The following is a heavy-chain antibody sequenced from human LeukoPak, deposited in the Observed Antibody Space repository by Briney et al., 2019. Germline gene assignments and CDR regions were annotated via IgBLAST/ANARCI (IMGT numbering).Heavy chain of an antibody. CDR1: GCTFSSYE. J-gene: IGHJ4*02. D-gene: IGHD3-10*01. Sequence: PGGSLRLSCAASGCTFSSYEMNWVRQAPGKGLEWVSYISSSGSTIYYAYSVKGRFTISRDNAKNPLYLKMNSLRAEDTAVYYCARMQYSGSYHRATPFDYWGQGTLVTVSS. CDR3: ARMQYSGSYHRATPFDY. V-gene: IGHV3-48*03. CDR2: ISSSGSTI.